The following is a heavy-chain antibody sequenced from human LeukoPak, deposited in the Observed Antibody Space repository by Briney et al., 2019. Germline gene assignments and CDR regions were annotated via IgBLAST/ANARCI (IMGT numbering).Heavy chain of an antibody. CDR1: GGTFSSYA. CDR2: IIPIFGTA. J-gene: IGHJ4*02. Sequence: SVKVSCKASGGTFSSYAISWVRQAPGQGLEWMGGIIPIFGTANYAQKSQGRVTFTADESTSTAYMDLSSLRAEDTAVYYCAREGPYSGSFDYWGQGTLVTVSS. V-gene: IGHV1-69*01. CDR3: AREGPYSGSFDY. D-gene: IGHD1-26*01.